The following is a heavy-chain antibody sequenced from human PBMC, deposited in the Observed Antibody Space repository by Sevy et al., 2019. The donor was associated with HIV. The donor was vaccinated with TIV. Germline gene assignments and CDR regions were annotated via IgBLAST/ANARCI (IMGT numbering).Heavy chain of an antibody. V-gene: IGHV4-61*01. D-gene: IGHD3-9*01. CDR3: VRDQYYEISTGLYAMDV. J-gene: IGHJ6*02. CDR1: TMSVSSASDY. Sequence: SETLSLTCNVSTMSVSSASDYWTWIRQPPGKGLEWIGNVYYFGSTNYNPSLKSRVTISLDTSKSQFSLKLRSVTTADTAVYYCVRDQYYEISTGLYAMDVWGQGTTVTVSS. CDR2: VYYFGST.